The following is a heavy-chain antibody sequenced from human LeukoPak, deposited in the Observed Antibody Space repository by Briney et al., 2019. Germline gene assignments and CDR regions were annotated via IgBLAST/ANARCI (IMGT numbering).Heavy chain of an antibody. D-gene: IGHD7-27*01. V-gene: IGHV3-7*01. CDR3: ASSGPYWYFDL. CDR2: IKQDGREK. CDR1: GFTFSRYW. Sequence: GGSLRLSCAASGFTFSRYWMSWVRQAPGKGLEWVANIKQDGREKNYVESVKGRSTISRDNAKNSLYLQMNSLRAEDTAVYYCASSGPYWYFDLWGRGTLVTVSS. J-gene: IGHJ2*01.